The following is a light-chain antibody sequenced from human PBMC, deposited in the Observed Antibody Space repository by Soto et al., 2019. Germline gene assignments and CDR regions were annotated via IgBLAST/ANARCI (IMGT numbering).Light chain of an antibody. CDR2: AAS. CDR1: QSSSSY. Sequence: DIQMTQSPSSLSASVGDRVTITGRASQSSSSYLNWYQQKPGKAPKPLIYAASSLQSGVPSRFSGSGSGTDFTLTISSLQPEDFATYYCQQSYSTPWTFGQGTKVEVK. V-gene: IGKV1-39*01. CDR3: QQSYSTPWT. J-gene: IGKJ1*01.